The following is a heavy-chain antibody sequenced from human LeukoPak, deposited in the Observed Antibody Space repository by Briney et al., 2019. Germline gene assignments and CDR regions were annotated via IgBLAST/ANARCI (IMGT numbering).Heavy chain of an antibody. CDR1: GYPFTCYY. CDR3: ARLADCSSSSCRSFDY. J-gene: IGHJ4*02. Sequence: ASVKVSCKASGYPFTCYYLHWVRQAPGQGLDWMGWINPNSGFTNYAQKFQGRVTMTRDTSISTAYMELSRLRSDDTAVYYCARLADCSSSSCRSFDYWGQGTLVTVSS. D-gene: IGHD2-2*01. V-gene: IGHV1-2*02. CDR2: INPNSGFT.